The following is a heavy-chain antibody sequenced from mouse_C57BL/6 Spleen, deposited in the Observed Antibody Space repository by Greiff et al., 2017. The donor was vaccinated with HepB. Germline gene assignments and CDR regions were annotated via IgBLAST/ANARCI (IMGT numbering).Heavy chain of an antibody. V-gene: IGHV5-4*01. CDR2: ISDGGSYT. CDR1: GFTFSSYA. Sequence: DVHLVESGGGLVKPGGSLKLSCAASGFTFSSYAMSWVRQTPEKRLEWVATISDGGSYTYYPDNVKGRFTISRDNAKNNLYLQMSHLKSEDTAMYYCAREGGVYYFDYWGQGTTLTVSS. D-gene: IGHD1-1*02. J-gene: IGHJ2*01. CDR3: AREGGVYYFDY.